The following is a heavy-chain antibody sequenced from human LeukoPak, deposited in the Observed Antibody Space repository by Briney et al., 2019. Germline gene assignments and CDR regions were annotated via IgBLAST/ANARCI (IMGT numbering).Heavy chain of an antibody. Sequence: ASVKVSCKASGYTFTGYYMHWVRQAPGQGLEWMGWINPNSGGTNYAQKFQGRVTMTRDTSISTAYMELSRLRSDDTAVYYCARGEPTYYDFWSGSSQINWFDPWGQGTLVTVSS. CDR3: ARGEPTYYDFWSGSSQINWFDP. CDR1: GYTFTGYY. V-gene: IGHV1-2*02. D-gene: IGHD3-3*01. CDR2: INPNSGGT. J-gene: IGHJ5*02.